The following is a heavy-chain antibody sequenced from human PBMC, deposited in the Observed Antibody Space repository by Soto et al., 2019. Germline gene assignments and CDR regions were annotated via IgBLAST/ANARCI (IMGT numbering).Heavy chain of an antibody. J-gene: IGHJ4*02. V-gene: IGHV4-59*01. CDR1: GGSISSYY. CDR3: AREKKYFDWLSPLDYFDY. D-gene: IGHD3-9*01. Sequence: ETLSLTCTVSGGSISSYYWSWIRQPPGKGLEWIGYIYYSGSTNYNPSLKSRVTISVDTSKNQFSLKLSSVTAADTAVYYCAREKKYFDWLSPLDYFDYWGQGTLVTVSS. CDR2: IYYSGST.